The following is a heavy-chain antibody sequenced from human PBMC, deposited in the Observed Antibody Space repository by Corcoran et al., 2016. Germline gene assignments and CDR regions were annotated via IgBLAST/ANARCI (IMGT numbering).Heavy chain of an antibody. J-gene: IGHJ4*02. D-gene: IGHD3-22*01. Sequence: EVQVVESGGGLVKPGGSLRLSCAGSGFTFSNAWMNWVRQAPGKGLEWVGRIKSKPDGGTTDYAAPVNGRVTISRDDSKHTVYLQMSSLKTEDSAVYYCITGLYLDYWGQGTLVTVSS. V-gene: IGHV3-15*07. CDR3: ITGLYLDY. CDR1: GFTFSNAW. CDR2: IKSKPDGGTT.